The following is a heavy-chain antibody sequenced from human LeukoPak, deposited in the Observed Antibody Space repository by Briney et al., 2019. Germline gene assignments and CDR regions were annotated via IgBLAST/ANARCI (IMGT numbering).Heavy chain of an antibody. CDR2: IRYDGSNK. D-gene: IGHD2-15*01. Sequence: GRSLRLSCAASGFTFSSYGMHWVRQAPGKGLEWVAFIRYDGSNKYYADSVKGRFTISRDNSKNTLYLQMNSLRAEDTAVYYCAKEAVVAAKTPYYFDYWGQGTLVTVSS. V-gene: IGHV3-30*02. CDR3: AKEAVVAAKTPYYFDY. CDR1: GFTFSSYG. J-gene: IGHJ4*02.